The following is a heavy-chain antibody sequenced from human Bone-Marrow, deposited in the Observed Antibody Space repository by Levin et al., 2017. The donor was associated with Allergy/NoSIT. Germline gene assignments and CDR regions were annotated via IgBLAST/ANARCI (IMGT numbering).Heavy chain of an antibody. J-gene: IGHJ6*02. CDR1: GGSISSSSYY. CDR2: IYYSGST. Sequence: SQTLSLTCTVSGGSISSSSYYWGWIRQPPGKGLEWIGSIYYSGSTYYNPSLKSRVTISVDTSKNQFSLKLSSVTAADTAVYYCARVVAGATSWSEDYYYGMDVWGQGTTVTVSS. D-gene: IGHD1-26*01. CDR3: ARVVAGATSWSEDYYYGMDV. V-gene: IGHV4-39*01.